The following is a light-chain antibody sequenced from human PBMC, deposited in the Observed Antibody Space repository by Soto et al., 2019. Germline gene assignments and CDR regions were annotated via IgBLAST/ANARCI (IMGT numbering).Light chain of an antibody. CDR2: AAS. J-gene: IGKJ2*01. V-gene: IGKV3-20*01. CDR1: QSVSTYN. Sequence: DIVLTQSPGTLSLSPGERATLSCRASQSVSTYNLVWYQRKPGQAPRLLIYAASIRATGIPDRSSGSGSGTDFTLTISRLAPEDYAVYHCQQCDNSPYTFGQGTKLEI. CDR3: QQCDNSPYT.